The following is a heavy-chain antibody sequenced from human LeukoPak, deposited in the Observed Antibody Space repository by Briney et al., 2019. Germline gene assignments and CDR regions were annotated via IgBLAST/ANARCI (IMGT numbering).Heavy chain of an antibody. CDR1: GFTFSSYA. V-gene: IGHV3-23*01. D-gene: IGHD4-17*01. J-gene: IGHJ5*02. CDR3: ASDGFYGDYFGVFQFDP. CDR2: ISGSGGST. Sequence: GGSLRLSCAASGFTFSSYAMSWVRQAPGKGLEWVSAISGSGGSTYYADSVKGRFTISRDNSKNTLYLQMNSLRAEDTAVYYCASDGFYGDYFGVFQFDPWGQGTLVTVSS.